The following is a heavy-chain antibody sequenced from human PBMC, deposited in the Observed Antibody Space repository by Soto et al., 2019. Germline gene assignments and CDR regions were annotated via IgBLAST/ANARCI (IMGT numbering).Heavy chain of an antibody. CDR1: GFTFSRYK. V-gene: IGHV3-21*01. D-gene: IGHD4-17*01. CDR2: ISTSSNYI. Sequence: SLRLSCAASGFTFSRYKMNWVRQAPGKGLEWVSSISTSSNYIYYADSVKGRFTISRDNAKNSLFLQMNSLRAEDTAVYYCATASFNPYGDYYPDYWGQGTLVTVSS. J-gene: IGHJ4*02. CDR3: ATASFNPYGDYYPDY.